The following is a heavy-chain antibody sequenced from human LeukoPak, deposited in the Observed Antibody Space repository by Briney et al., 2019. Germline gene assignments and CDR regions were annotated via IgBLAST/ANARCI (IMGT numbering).Heavy chain of an antibody. J-gene: IGHJ4*02. Sequence: GGSLRLSCAASGFTFSSYGMHWVRQAPGKGLEWVAVISYDGTNKYYADSVRGRFTISRDNSKNTLYLQMDSLRTEDTAVYYCARVELYASGWYGSIDYWGQGTLVAVSS. V-gene: IGHV3-30*03. CDR1: GFTFSSYG. CDR2: ISYDGTNK. D-gene: IGHD6-19*01. CDR3: ARVELYASGWYGSIDY.